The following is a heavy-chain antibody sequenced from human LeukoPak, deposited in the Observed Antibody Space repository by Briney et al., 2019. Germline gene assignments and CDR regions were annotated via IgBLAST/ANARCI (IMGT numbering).Heavy chain of an antibody. Sequence: PGRSLRLSCAASGFTFSSYGMHWVRQAPGKGLEWVAVISYDGSNKYYADSVKGRFTISRDNSKNTLYLQMNSLRAEDTAVYYCARVAAVAGDNWFDPWGQGTLVTVSS. CDR1: GFTFSSYG. J-gene: IGHJ5*02. CDR2: ISYDGSNK. D-gene: IGHD6-19*01. V-gene: IGHV3-30*03. CDR3: ARVAAVAGDNWFDP.